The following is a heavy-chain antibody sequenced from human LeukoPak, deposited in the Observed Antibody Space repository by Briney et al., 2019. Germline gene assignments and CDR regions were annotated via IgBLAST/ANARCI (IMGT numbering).Heavy chain of an antibody. V-gene: IGHV4-34*01. CDR2: INHSGST. CDR3: ARTQSQSGSYRYYFGY. D-gene: IGHD1-26*01. CDR1: GGSFSGYY. Sequence: SETLSLTCAVYGGSFSGYYWSSLRQPPGKGLEWIGEINHSGSTNYNPSLKSRVTISVDTSKNQFSLKLSSVTAADTAVYYCARTQSQSGSYRYYFGYWGQGTLVTVSS. J-gene: IGHJ4*02.